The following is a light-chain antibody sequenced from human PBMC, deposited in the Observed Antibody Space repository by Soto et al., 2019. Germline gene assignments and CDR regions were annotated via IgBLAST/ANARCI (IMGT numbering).Light chain of an antibody. CDR1: TGAVTSGHY. V-gene: IGLV7-46*01. CDR3: LLTYSGPHAV. J-gene: IGLJ7*01. CDR2: NTD. Sequence: QAVVTQEPSLTVSPGGTVTLTCGSNTGAVTSGHYAYWLQLKPGQAPTTLIYNTDTKHSWTPARFSGSLLGGKAALTLSGAQPEDEADYYCLLTYSGPHAVXGGGXQLTVL.